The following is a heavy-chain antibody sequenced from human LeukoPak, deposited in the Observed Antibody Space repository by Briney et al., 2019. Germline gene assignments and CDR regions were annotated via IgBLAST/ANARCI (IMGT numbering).Heavy chain of an antibody. CDR1: GFTLSSYG. Sequence: GGSLRLSCAASGFTLSSYGMHWVRQAPGKGLEWVAVISYDGSNKYYADSVNGRFTISRDNSKNTLSLQMNSLRAEDTAVYYCAKSPSGRSRISRFDYWGQGILVTVSS. V-gene: IGHV3-30*18. J-gene: IGHJ4*02. D-gene: IGHD1-26*01. CDR2: ISYDGSNK. CDR3: AKSPSGRSRISRFDY.